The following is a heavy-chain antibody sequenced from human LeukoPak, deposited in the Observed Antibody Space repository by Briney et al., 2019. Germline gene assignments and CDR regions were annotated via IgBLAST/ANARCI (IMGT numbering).Heavy chain of an antibody. CDR3: ARDGGGLGRGIDY. J-gene: IGHJ4*02. D-gene: IGHD3-16*01. CDR2: ISSSSSYT. CDR1: GFTFSNYW. V-gene: IGHV3-11*06. Sequence: GGSLRLSCAASGFTFSNYWMSWVRQAPGKGLEWVSYISSSSSYTNYADSVKGRFTISRDNAKNSLYLQMNSLRAEDTAVYYCARDGGGLGRGIDYWGQGTLVTVSS.